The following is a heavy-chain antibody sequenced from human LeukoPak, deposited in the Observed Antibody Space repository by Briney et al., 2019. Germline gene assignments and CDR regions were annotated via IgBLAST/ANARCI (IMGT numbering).Heavy chain of an antibody. Sequence: GGSLRLSCAVSGFTLNSNAMCRVRHAPGKGLEWVSAIRRIGVTTYYADSVEGRFTISRDTSKNTLYLQMNTLRPEDTAVYYCAKEEVPNDYWGQGTLVSVSS. CDR3: AKEEVPNDY. CDR2: IRRIGVTT. D-gene: IGHD2-2*01. CDR1: GFTLNSNA. V-gene: IGHV3-23*01. J-gene: IGHJ4*02.